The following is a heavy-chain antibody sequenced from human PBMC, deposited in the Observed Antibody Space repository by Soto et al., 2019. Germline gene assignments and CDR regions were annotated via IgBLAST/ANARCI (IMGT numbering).Heavy chain of an antibody. CDR3: ARHYDSSGYYSSSFDY. Sequence: PSETLSLTCTVSGGSINSYYWSWIRQPPGKGLEWLGYIYYSGGTNYNPSLKSRVTISVDTSKNQFSLKLRSVTAADTAVYYCARHYDSSGYYSSSFDYWRQGTLVTVSS. CDR1: GGSINSYY. V-gene: IGHV4-59*01. D-gene: IGHD3-22*01. J-gene: IGHJ4*02. CDR2: IYYSGGT.